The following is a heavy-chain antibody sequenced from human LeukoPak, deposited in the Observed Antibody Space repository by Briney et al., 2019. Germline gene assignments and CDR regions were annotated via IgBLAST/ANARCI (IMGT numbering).Heavy chain of an antibody. D-gene: IGHD4-23*01. J-gene: IGHJ4*02. CDR3: ARTGFYGGPDY. CDR2: IYYSGST. Sequence: PSETLSLTCTVSGGPISSSSYYWGWIRQPPGKGLEWIGSIYYSGSTYYNPSLKSRVTISVDTSKNQFSLKLSSVTAADTAVYYCARTGFYGGPDYWGQGTLVTVSS. CDR1: GGPISSSSYY. V-gene: IGHV4-39*01.